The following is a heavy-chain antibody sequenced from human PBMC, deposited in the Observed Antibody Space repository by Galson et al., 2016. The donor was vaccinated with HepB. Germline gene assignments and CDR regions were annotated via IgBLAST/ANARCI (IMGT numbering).Heavy chain of an antibody. CDR1: GYKFTGKW. V-gene: IGHV5-51*01. Sequence: QSGAEVKKPGESLKISCTTSGYKFTGKWIGWVRQKPGKGLEWMGIIYPGDSDTRYSPSFQGQVTISADKSTTTAHLQWSSLQASDTATYHCARSACSGGACYSFWYFDIGGRGTPVTVSS. J-gene: IGHJ2*01. CDR3: ARSACSGGACYSFWYFDI. CDR2: IYPGDSDT. D-gene: IGHD2-15*01.